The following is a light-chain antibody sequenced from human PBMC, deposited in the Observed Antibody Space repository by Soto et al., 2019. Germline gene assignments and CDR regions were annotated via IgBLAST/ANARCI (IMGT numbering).Light chain of an antibody. J-gene: IGKJ2*01. CDR1: QSVNTRN. V-gene: IGKV3-20*01. Sequence: EIVLTQSPGTLSLSPGERATLSCRASQSVNTRNLAWYQQKPGQAPRLLIYGASTRATGIPDRFSDSGSGTDFTLTISRLEPDDFAVYYCQQYGNSPYTFGQGTKLEIK. CDR2: GAS. CDR3: QQYGNSPYT.